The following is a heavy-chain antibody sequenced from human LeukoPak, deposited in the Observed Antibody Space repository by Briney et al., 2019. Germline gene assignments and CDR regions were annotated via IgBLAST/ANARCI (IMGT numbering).Heavy chain of an antibody. Sequence: GSLRLSCAASGFTFSSYAMSWVRQAPGKGLEWIGEINHSGSTNYNPSLKSRVTISVDTSKNQFSLKLSSVTAADTAVYYCARLVRVTAYTYYFDYWGQGTLVTVSS. CDR2: INHSGST. CDR3: ARLVRVTAYTYYFDY. J-gene: IGHJ4*02. V-gene: IGHV4-34*01. CDR1: GFTFSSYA. D-gene: IGHD2-21*02.